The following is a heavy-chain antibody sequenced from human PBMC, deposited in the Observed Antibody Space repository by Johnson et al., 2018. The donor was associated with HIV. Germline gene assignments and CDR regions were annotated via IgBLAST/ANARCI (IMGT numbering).Heavy chain of an antibody. CDR3: ARVRLPDAFDI. CDR2: ISYDGSNK. CDR1: GFTFSSYA. V-gene: IGHV3-30*04. J-gene: IGHJ3*02. Sequence: QVQLVESGGGVVQPGRSLRLSCAASGFTFSSYAMHWVRQAPGKGLEWVAVISYDGSNKYYADSVKGLFTISRDNSKNTLYLQMNSLRAEDTAVYYCARVRLPDAFDIWGQGTMVTVSS.